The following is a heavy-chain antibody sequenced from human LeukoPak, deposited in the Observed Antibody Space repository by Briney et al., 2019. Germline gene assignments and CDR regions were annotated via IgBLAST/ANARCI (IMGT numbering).Heavy chain of an antibody. Sequence: SETLSLTCTVSGGSINNYYWSWIRQPPGKGLDWIGYIYYSGSTSYNPSLKSRVTISVDTSKNQFSLKLSSMTAADTAVYYCARYEAGATALDSWGQGTLVTVSS. D-gene: IGHD1-26*01. CDR3: ARYEAGATALDS. CDR2: IYYSGST. V-gene: IGHV4-59*01. J-gene: IGHJ4*02. CDR1: GGSINNYY.